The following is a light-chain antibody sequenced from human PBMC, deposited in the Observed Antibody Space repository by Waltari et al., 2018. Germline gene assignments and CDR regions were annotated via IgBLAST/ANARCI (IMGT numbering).Light chain of an antibody. J-gene: IGKJ1*01. CDR3: QQTYSHFRT. CDR1: QGISSY. V-gene: IGKV1-39*01. Sequence: DIRMTQSPPSLPASVGDSVTITCRANQGISSYLNWYQQKPGQAPKLLIYAASSLQSGVPSRFSGSGFGTDFTLTINSLQPEDFAVYFCQQTYSHFRTFGQGTKVDVK. CDR2: AAS.